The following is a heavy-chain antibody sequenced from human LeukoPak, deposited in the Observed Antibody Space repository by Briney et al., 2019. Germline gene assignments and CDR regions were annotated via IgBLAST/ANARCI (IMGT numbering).Heavy chain of an antibody. V-gene: IGHV1-18*01. CDR2: ISTYNAKT. CDR3: ARRPGWDSGYDSAGFFDL. Sequence: ASVMVSCKASGYTFTKYSIIWARQAPGQGLEWMGWISTYNAKTNYAQKFQGRVTMTTDTSTSTVYMELTTLRSDDSAVYYCARRPGWDSGYDSAGFFDLWGRGTLVTVSS. J-gene: IGHJ2*01. CDR1: GYTFTKYS. D-gene: IGHD5-12*01.